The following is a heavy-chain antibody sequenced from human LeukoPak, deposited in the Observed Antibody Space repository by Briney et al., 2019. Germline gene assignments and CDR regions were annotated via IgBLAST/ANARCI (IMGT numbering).Heavy chain of an antibody. CDR3: ALRSPYYYGSGVDY. J-gene: IGHJ4*02. CDR1: GFTFSSYG. Sequence: GGSLRLSCAASGFTFSSYGMSWVRQAPGKGLEWVSAISGSGGSTYYADSVKGRFTISRDNSKNTLYLQMNSLRAEDTAVYYCALRSPYYYGSGVDYWGQGTLVTVSS. CDR2: ISGSGGST. D-gene: IGHD3-10*01. V-gene: IGHV3-23*01.